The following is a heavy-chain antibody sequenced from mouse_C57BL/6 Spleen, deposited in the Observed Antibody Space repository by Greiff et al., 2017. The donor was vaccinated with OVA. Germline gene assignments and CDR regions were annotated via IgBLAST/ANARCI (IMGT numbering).Heavy chain of an antibody. V-gene: IGHV5-16*01. J-gene: IGHJ2*01. CDR2: INYDGSST. CDR1: GFTFSDYY. Sequence: EVQLVESEGGLVQPGSSMKLSCTASGFTFSDYYMAWVRQVPEKGLEWVANINYDGSSTYYLDSLKSRFIISRDNAKNILYLQMSSQKSEDTATYYCAREGEGYYFDYWGQGTTLTVSS. CDR3: AREGEGYYFDY.